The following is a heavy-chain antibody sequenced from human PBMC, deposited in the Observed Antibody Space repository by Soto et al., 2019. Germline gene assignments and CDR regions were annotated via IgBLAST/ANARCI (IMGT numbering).Heavy chain of an antibody. V-gene: IGHV3-15*01. Sequence: GGSLRLSCAASGFTFSSYSMNWVRQAPGKGLEWVGRIKSKTDGGTTDYAAPVKGRFTISRDDSKNTLYLQMNSLKTEDTAVYYCTTDPPDTMRFPLPHYYGMDVWGQGTTVTVSS. J-gene: IGHJ6*02. CDR2: IKSKTDGGTT. CDR3: TTDPPDTMRFPLPHYYGMDV. CDR1: GFTFSSYS. D-gene: IGHD3-22*01.